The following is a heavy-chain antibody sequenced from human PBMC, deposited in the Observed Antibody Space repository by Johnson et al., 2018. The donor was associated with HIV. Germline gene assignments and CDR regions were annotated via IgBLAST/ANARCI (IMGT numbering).Heavy chain of an antibody. D-gene: IGHD2-15*01. CDR3: AREGVEGAFDI. CDR2: IGTAGDT. Sequence: VQLVESGGGLVQPGGSLRLSCAASGFTFSSYDMHWVRQATGKGLEWVSAIGTAGDTYYPGSVKGRFTISRDNSKNTLYLQMNSLRAEDTAVYYCAREGVEGAFDIWGQGTMVTVSS. J-gene: IGHJ3*02. CDR1: GFTFSSYD. V-gene: IGHV3-13*01.